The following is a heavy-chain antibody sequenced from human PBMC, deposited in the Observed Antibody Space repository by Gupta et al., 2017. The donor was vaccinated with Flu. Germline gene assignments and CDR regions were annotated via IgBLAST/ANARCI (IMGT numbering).Heavy chain of an antibody. CDR1: SNYY. D-gene: IGHD2-15*01. CDR3: GRHPGYCSSGSCSGYYVVDV. J-gene: IGHJ6*02. V-gene: IGHV4-39*01. CDR2: INYSGST. Sequence: SNYYWGCIRQAPGKGLEWIGNINYSGSTNYKPSLNSRVTIDVDTSKNQFSLRLDSVTAADTAVYYCGRHPGYCSSGSCSGYYVVDVWGQGTTGTVSS.